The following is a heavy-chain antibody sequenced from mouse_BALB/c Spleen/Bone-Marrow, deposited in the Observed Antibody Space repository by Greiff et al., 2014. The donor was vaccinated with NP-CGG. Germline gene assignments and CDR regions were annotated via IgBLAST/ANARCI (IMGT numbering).Heavy chain of an antibody. CDR2: IDPANGNA. CDR1: GFNIKDTY. CDR3: AIYFYFDY. J-gene: IGHJ2*01. V-gene: IGHV14-3*02. D-gene: IGHD2-3*01. Sequence: EVKVEESGAELVKPGASVRLSCTASGFNIKDTYMHWVKQRPDQGLEWIGRIDPANGNAKHDPRFQGKAAITADTSSNTTYLQLSSLTSEDTAVYYCAIYFYFDYWGQGTTLTVSS.